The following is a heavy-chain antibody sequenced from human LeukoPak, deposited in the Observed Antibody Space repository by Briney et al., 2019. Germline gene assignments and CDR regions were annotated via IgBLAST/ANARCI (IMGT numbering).Heavy chain of an antibody. Sequence: GESLKISCKGSGYSFTSYWIGWVRQMPGKGLEWMGIIYPGDSDTRYSPSFQGQVTISADKSISTAYLQWSSLKASDTAMYYCARPGFWSGYRYGDAFDIWGQGTMVTVSS. V-gene: IGHV5-51*01. CDR1: GYSFTSYW. CDR2: IYPGDSDT. J-gene: IGHJ3*02. D-gene: IGHD3-3*01. CDR3: ARPGFWSGYRYGDAFDI.